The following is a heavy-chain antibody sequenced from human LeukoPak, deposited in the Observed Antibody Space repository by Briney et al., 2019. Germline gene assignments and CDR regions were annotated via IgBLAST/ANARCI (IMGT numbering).Heavy chain of an antibody. J-gene: IGHJ3*02. CDR1: RFTFSSYA. D-gene: IGHD3-3*01. CDR2: ISGSGGVT. Sequence: GGSLRLSCAASRFTFSSYAMSWVRQAPGKGLEWVSAISGSGGVTYYADSVKGRFTISRDNSKNTLYLQMNSLRAEDTAVYYCAKPDTRITIFGVVIRRSDAFDIWGQGTMVTVSS. V-gene: IGHV3-23*01. CDR3: AKPDTRITIFGVVIRRSDAFDI.